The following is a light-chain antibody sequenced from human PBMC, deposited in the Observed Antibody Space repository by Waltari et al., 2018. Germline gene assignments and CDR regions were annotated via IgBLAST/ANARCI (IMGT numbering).Light chain of an antibody. CDR2: EVK. J-gene: IGLJ2*01. CDR1: IHVVGPYPS. CDR3: SSYTSTKML. Sequence: QSALTQPASVSGSPGQSITIPCTVTIHVVGPYPSLSWDQQHPGTAPQLIIFEVKNRPSGVSNRFSGSKYANTASLTISGLQAEDEADYYCSSYTSTKMLFGGGTKLTVL. V-gene: IGLV2-14*01.